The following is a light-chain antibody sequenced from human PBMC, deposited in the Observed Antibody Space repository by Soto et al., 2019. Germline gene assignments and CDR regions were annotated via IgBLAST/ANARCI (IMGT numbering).Light chain of an antibody. V-gene: IGLV2-11*01. CDR2: DVS. J-gene: IGLJ1*01. CDR3: CSYAGTSTFYG. Sequence: QSVLTQPRSVSGSPGQSVTISCTGTSSDIGGYNYVSWYQQHPGKAPKLMIYDVSKRPSGVPDRFSGSKSGNTASLTISGLKAEDEAEYYCCSYAGTSTFYGFATGTKLTVL. CDR1: SSDIGGYNY.